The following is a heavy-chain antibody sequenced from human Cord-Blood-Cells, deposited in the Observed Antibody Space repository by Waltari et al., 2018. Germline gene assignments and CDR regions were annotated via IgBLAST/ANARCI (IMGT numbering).Heavy chain of an antibody. CDR3: ARSTDTAMVPFDY. CDR1: GGTFSSYA. D-gene: IGHD5-18*01. CDR2: IIPIFGTA. Sequence: QVQLVQSGAEVKKPGSSVKVSCKASGGTFSSYASSWVRQAPGQGLEWMGGIIPIFGTANYAKKFQGRVTITAEESTSTAYMELSSLRSEDTALYYCARSTDTAMVPFDYWGQGTLVTVSS. V-gene: IGHV1-69*01. J-gene: IGHJ4*02.